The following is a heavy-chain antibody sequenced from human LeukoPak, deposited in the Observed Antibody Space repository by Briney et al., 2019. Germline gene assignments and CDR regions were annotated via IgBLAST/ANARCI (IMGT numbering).Heavy chain of an antibody. CDR2: IYTSGST. V-gene: IGHV4-4*07. J-gene: IGHJ6*03. CDR3: AGRTGTTSDYYYYYMDV. D-gene: IGHD1-7*01. CDR1: GGSISSYY. Sequence: SETLSLTCTVSGGSISSYYWSWIRQPAGKGLEWIGRIYTSGSTNYNPSLKSRVTMSVDTSKNQFSLKLSSVTAADTAVYYCAGRTGTTSDYYYYYMDVWGKGTTVTVSS.